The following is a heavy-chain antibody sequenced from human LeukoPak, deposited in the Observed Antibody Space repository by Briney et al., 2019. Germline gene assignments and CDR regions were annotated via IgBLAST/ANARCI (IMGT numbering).Heavy chain of an antibody. Sequence: SGTLSLTCTVSGGSISSSSYYWGRIRQPPGKGLEWIGSIHYSGSTYYNPSLQSRVTISVDTSKNQFSLKLSSVTAADTAVYYCAGGVFSGSYYNGGFDYWGQGTLVTVSS. CDR1: GGSISSSSYY. V-gene: IGHV4-39*01. CDR3: AGGVFSGSYYNGGFDY. CDR2: IHYSGST. J-gene: IGHJ4*02. D-gene: IGHD3-10*01.